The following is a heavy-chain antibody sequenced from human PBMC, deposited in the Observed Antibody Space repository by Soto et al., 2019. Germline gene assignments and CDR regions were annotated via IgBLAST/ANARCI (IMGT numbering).Heavy chain of an antibody. CDR1: GFTFSSYG. J-gene: IGHJ5*02. Sequence: PGGSLRLSCAASGFTFSSYGMHWVRQAPGKGLEWVAVIWYDGSNKYYADSVKGRFTISRDNSKNTLYLQMNSLRAEDTAVYYCARAGVTTHPFDPWGQGTLVTVSS. CDR3: ARAGVTTHPFDP. CDR2: IWYDGSNK. D-gene: IGHD4-17*01. V-gene: IGHV3-33*01.